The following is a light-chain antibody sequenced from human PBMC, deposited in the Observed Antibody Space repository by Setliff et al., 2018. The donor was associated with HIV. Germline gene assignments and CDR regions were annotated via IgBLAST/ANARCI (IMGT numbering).Light chain of an antibody. CDR3: SSYTTSSTKNV. J-gene: IGLJ1*01. CDR1: SSDVGRYDY. V-gene: IGLV2-14*03. Sequence: QSVLTQPASVSGSPGQSVTISCTGTSSDVGRYDYVSWYQRHPGKAPKLMIYDVTNRPSGVSNRFSGSKSGNTASLTISGLQAGDEADYYCSSYTTSSTKNVFGTGTKV. CDR2: DVT.